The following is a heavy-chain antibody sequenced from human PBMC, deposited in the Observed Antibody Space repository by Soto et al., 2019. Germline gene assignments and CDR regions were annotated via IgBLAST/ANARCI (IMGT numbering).Heavy chain of an antibody. D-gene: IGHD6-13*01. CDR1: GYSFTSYW. CDR3: ARHSWQQLDRANGMDV. V-gene: IGHV5-51*01. Sequence: PGESLKISCKGSGYSFTSYWIGWVRQMPGKGLEWMGIIYPGDSDTRYSPSFQGQVTISADKSISTAYLQWSSLKASDTAMYYCARHSWQQLDRANGMDVWGQGTTVTVSS. CDR2: IYPGDSDT. J-gene: IGHJ6*02.